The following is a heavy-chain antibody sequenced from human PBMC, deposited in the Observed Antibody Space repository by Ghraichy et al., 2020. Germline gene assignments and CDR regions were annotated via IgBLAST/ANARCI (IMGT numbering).Heavy chain of an antibody. CDR2: IKPDGTEK. J-gene: IGHJ4*02. CDR3: ATGIGKNYFDF. D-gene: IGHD6-13*01. Sequence: GGSLRLSCAVSGLTVTNYWMSWVRQAPGKGLEWVANIKPDGTEKNYVASVMGRFTISRDNGKNSLYLQMNSLRVEDTALYYCATGIGKNYFDFWGQGTLVAVSS. CDR1: GLTVTNYW. V-gene: IGHV3-7*03.